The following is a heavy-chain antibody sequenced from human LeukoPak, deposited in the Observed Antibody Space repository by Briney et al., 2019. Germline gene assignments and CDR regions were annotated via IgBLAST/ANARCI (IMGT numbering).Heavy chain of an antibody. CDR2: INPNSGGT. CDR3: ASGVVTHPHGGS. Sequence: ASVKVSCKASRYTFTGYYMHWVRQAPGQGLEWMGWINPNSGGTNYAQKFQGRVTMTRDTSINTAYMELSRLRSDDTAVYYCASGVVTHPHGGSWGQGTLVTVSS. V-gene: IGHV1-2*02. D-gene: IGHD3-3*01. J-gene: IGHJ5*02. CDR1: RYTFTGYY.